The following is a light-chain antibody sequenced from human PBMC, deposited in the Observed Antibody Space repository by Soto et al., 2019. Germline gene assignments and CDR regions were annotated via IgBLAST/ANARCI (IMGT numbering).Light chain of an antibody. CDR2: IND. V-gene: IGLV1-44*01. CDR1: SSNIGDNP. Sequence: QSVLTQPPSASGTPGQRITISCSGRSSNIGDNPVNWYQQLPGAAPKLLIYINDQRPSGVPDRFSGSKSGTSASLAISGLQPEDEADYYCAAWDDSLNALFGTGTK. J-gene: IGLJ1*01. CDR3: AAWDDSLNAL.